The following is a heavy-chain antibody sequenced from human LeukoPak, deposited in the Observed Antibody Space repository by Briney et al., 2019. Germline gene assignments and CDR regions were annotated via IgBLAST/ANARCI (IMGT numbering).Heavy chain of an antibody. J-gene: IGHJ4*02. CDR3: ASLFDY. D-gene: IGHD3-10*02. CDR1: GGSISSSNYY. CDR2: IYSTGST. V-gene: IGHV4-39*01. Sequence: PSETLSLTCTVSGGSISSSNYYWGWIRQPPGKGLEWIGSIYSTGSTDYNPSLSSRGTISVDTSKSQFSLRLSSVTAADTAVYYCASLFDYWGQGTLVTVSS.